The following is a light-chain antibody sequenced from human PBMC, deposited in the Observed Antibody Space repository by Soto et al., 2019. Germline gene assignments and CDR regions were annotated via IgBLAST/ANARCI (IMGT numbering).Light chain of an antibody. CDR3: QQRSNWPT. V-gene: IGKV3-11*01. CDR2: DAS. J-gene: IGKJ5*01. CDR1: QSVSSY. Sequence: EIVLTQSPATLSLSPGERATLSFRASQSVSSYLAWYQQKPGQAPRLLIYDASNRATSIPARFSGSGSGTDFTLIISSLEHEDFAVYYCQQRSNWPTFGQGTRLEIK.